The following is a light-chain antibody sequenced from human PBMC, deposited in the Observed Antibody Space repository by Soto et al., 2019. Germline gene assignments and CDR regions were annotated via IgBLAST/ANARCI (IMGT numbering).Light chain of an antibody. V-gene: IGLV2-14*01. Sequence: QSALTQPASVSGSPGKSITISCTGTSSDVGDYNYVSWYQQHPGKAPKLMIYDVSNRPSGVSNRFSGSKSGSTASLTISGLQAEDEADYYCSSYTSSTTRVFGTGTKLTVL. CDR3: SSYTSSTTRV. CDR2: DVS. CDR1: SSDVGDYNY. J-gene: IGLJ1*01.